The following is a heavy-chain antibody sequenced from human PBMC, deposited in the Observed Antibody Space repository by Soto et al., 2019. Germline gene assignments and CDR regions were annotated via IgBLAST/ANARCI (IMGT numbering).Heavy chain of an antibody. Sequence: QVQLVESGGGVVQPGVSLRLSCAASGFTFSSYGIHWVRQAPGKALDRVALISYDGTDKYYADSENGRFTISRDNSKTTLYLQMSSLGPEDTAVYYCVKEGYTQIWLEDNGMDVWGQGTKVTV. CDR2: ISYDGTDK. V-gene: IGHV3-30*18. CDR3: VKEGYTQIWLEDNGMDV. CDR1: GFTFSSYG. D-gene: IGHD5-18*01. J-gene: IGHJ6*02.